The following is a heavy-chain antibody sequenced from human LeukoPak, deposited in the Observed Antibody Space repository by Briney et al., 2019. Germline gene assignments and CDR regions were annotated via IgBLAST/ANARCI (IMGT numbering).Heavy chain of an antibody. Sequence: SETLSLTCAVSGGSISSSNWWGWVRQPPGKGLEWIGEIYHSGSTNYNPSLRSRVTVSLDTSKNQFSLKLRSVTAADTAVYYCARRGSSWGLDPWGQGTLVTVSS. CDR1: GGSISSSNW. CDR3: ARRGSSWGLDP. CDR2: IYHSGST. J-gene: IGHJ5*02. D-gene: IGHD6-13*01. V-gene: IGHV4-4*02.